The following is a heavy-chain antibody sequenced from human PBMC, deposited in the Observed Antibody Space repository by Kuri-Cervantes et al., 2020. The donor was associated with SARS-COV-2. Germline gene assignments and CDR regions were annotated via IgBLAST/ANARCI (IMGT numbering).Heavy chain of an antibody. CDR3: ARHGSSWAYYFDY. CDR2: INHSGST. V-gene: IGHV4-38-2*02. CDR1: GYSISSGYY. Sequence: SETLSLTCTVSGYSISSGYYWSWIRQPPGKGLEWIGEINHSGSTNYNPSLKSRVTMSVDTSKNQFSLKLSSVTAADTAVYYCARHGSSWAYYFDYWGQGTLVTVSS. D-gene: IGHD6-13*01. J-gene: IGHJ4*02.